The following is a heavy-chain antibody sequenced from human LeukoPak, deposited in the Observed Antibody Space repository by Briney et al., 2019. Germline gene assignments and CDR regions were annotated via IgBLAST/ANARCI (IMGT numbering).Heavy chain of an antibody. J-gene: IGHJ6*03. Sequence: PSETLSLTCAVSGGSISSGGYSWSWIRQPPGKGLEWIGYIYYSGSTYYNPSLKSRVTISVDTSKNQFSLKLSSVTAADTAVYYCARVRNGGNSWGYYYYYMDVWGKGTTVTVSS. CDR2: IYYSGST. V-gene: IGHV4-30-4*07. CDR3: ARVRNGGNSWGYYYYYMDV. CDR1: GGSISSGGYS. D-gene: IGHD4-23*01.